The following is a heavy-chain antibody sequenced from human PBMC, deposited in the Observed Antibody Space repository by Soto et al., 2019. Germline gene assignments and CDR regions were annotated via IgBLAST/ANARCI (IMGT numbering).Heavy chain of an antibody. Sequence: EVKLLESGGDLVQPGGSLRLSCAASGFTFSSYAMNWVRQAPGTGLEWVSGIGAGGSSTNYADSVKSRFTISRDNSKNTLYLQRNSLSAEDTGAYYCAKALRRDSYESGDCWGQGTLVTVSS. CDR3: AKALRRDSYESGDC. CDR1: GFTFSSYA. D-gene: IGHD5-18*01. J-gene: IGHJ4*02. CDR2: IGAGGSST. V-gene: IGHV3-23*01.